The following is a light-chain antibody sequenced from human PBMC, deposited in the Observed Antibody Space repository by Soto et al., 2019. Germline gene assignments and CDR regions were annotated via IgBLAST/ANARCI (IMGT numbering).Light chain of an antibody. CDR2: GAS. CDR3: QQYIRWPLP. V-gene: IGKV3-15*01. J-gene: IGKJ4*01. Sequence: EIVMTQSPATLSVSPGERATLSCRASQSVSSNLAWYQQKPGQAPSLLIYGASTRATGTPARFSGSGSGTELTLTISSLQSEDFAVYYCQQYIRWPLPFGGGTKV. CDR1: QSVSSN.